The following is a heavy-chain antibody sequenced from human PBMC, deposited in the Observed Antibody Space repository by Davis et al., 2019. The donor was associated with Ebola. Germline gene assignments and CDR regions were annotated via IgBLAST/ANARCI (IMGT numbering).Heavy chain of an antibody. CDR2: INPKSGGT. V-gene: IGHV1-2*02. J-gene: IGHJ4*02. CDR3: ARSGKWEPFDL. Sequence: ASVKVSCKASGYTFIGYYIHWVRQAPGQGLEWMGWINPKSGGTNSAQKFQGRVTMTRDTSISTASMEVTRLTSGDTAVYYCARSGKWEPFDLWGQGTLVTVSS. CDR1: GYTFIGYY. D-gene: IGHD1-26*01.